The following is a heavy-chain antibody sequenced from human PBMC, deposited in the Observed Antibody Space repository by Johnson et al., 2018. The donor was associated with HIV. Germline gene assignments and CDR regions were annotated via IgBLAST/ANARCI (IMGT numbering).Heavy chain of an antibody. J-gene: IGHJ3*02. CDR3: ARDRAVAATSGAGAFDI. Sequence: QVQLVESGGGVVQPGRSLRLSCAASGFTFSSYAMHWVRQAPGKGLEWVAVISYDGSNKYYADSVKGRFTISRDNSKNTLYLQMNSLRAEETAGYYCARDRAVAATSGAGAFDIWGQGTMVTVSS. CDR1: GFTFSSYA. CDR2: ISYDGSNK. D-gene: IGHD2-15*01. V-gene: IGHV3-30-3*01.